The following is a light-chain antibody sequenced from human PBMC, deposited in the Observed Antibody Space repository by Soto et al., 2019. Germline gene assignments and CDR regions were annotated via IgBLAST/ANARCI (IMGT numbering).Light chain of an antibody. V-gene: IGKV3-15*01. CDR2: GAS. J-gene: IGKJ1*01. CDR1: QSVSSA. Sequence: EIVLTQSPGTLSLAPGERATLSCRASQSVSSAVAWYQQKPGQAPRLLIYGASTRATGIPARFSGSGSGTEFTLTISSLQSEDFAVYYCQQYNNWPTWTFGQGTKVDI. CDR3: QQYNNWPTWT.